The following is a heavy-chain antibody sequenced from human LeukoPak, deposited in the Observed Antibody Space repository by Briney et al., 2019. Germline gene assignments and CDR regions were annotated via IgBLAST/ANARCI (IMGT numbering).Heavy chain of an antibody. CDR3: ARGQRVGEPPNWTDP. Sequence: SETLSLTCAVYGGSFSGYYWSRIRQPPGKGLEWIGEIDHSGSTHYNPSLKSRVTISVDTSKNQFSLKLSSVTAADTAVYYCARGQRVGEPPNWTDPWGQGTLVTASS. D-gene: IGHD3-10*01. CDR1: GGSFSGYY. CDR2: IDHSGST. V-gene: IGHV4-34*01. J-gene: IGHJ5*02.